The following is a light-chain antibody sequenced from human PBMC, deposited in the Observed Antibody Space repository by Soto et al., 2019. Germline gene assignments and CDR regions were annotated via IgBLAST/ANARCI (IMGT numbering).Light chain of an antibody. Sequence: EIGLTQSPGTLSLSPGERATLSCRASQFVSSNSLAWYQQKRGQAPRLLIHDASSRATGIPDRFSGSGSGTDFTLTISRLEPEDFAVYYCQQYAGSPRTFGQGTKVEVK. CDR1: QFVSSNS. CDR2: DAS. V-gene: IGKV3-20*01. J-gene: IGKJ1*01. CDR3: QQYAGSPRT.